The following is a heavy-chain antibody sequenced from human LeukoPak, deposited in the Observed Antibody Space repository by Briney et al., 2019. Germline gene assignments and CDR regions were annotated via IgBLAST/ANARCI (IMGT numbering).Heavy chain of an antibody. Sequence: PSETLSLTCTVSGNSISSGDNYWSWIRQPAGKGLEWIGRVYTSGSTNYNPSLKSRVTISGDTSKNQFSLRLSSVTAADTAVYYCARASYSYDINGWVPFDYWGQGTLVTVSS. J-gene: IGHJ4*02. CDR1: GNSISSGDNY. V-gene: IGHV4-61*02. CDR3: ARASYSYDINGWVPFDY. CDR2: VYTSGST. D-gene: IGHD3-22*01.